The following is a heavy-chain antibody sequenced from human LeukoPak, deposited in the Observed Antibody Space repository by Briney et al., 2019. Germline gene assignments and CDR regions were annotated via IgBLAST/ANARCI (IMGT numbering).Heavy chain of an antibody. V-gene: IGHV4-34*01. Sequence: SETLSLTCAVYGGSFSGYYWSWIRQPPGKGLEWIGEMNHSGSTNYNPSLKSRVTISVDTSKNQFSLKLSSVTAADTAVYYCARGRPGSQFRITMIARGWFDPWGQGTLVTVSS. CDR3: ARGRPGSQFRITMIARGWFDP. D-gene: IGHD3-22*01. J-gene: IGHJ5*02. CDR2: MNHSGST. CDR1: GGSFSGYY.